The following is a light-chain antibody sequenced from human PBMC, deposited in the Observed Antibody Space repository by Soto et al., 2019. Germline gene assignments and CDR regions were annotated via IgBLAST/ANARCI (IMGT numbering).Light chain of an antibody. CDR1: SSDVGSSHF. Sequence: QSALTQPASVSGSPGQSITISCTGTSSDVGSSHFVSWYQQHPGKAPKLIIYDVTDRPSGVSDRFSGSISGNTASLTISGLQAEDEADYYCRSYTTSSTLVVFGGGTKLTVL. J-gene: IGLJ2*01. V-gene: IGLV2-14*01. CDR2: DVT. CDR3: RSYTTSSTLVV.